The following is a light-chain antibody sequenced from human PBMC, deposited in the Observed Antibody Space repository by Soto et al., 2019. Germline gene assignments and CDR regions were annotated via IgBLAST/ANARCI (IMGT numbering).Light chain of an antibody. CDR3: LQQDTYPWT. J-gene: IGKJ1*01. CDR1: HDIADN. CDR2: GAS. V-gene: IGKV1-17*01. Sequence: DIQLTQSPSSLSASVGDRVTISCRASHDIADNLDWYQQKPGQAPKRLIYGASSLQSGVPSRFSGSRSVTDFTRTISSLQPEDVATYYCLQQDTYPWTFGQGTKVEIK.